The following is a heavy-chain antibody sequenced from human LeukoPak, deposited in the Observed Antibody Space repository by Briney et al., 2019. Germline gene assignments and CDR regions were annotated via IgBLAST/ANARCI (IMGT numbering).Heavy chain of an antibody. CDR3: VRESYSRYFDY. CDR1: GGSVSSGSYY. CDR2: IYYSGST. V-gene: IGHV4-61*01. D-gene: IGHD4-11*01. J-gene: IGHJ4*02. Sequence: SETLSLTCTVSGGSVSSGSYYWSWIRQPPGKGLEWIGYIYYSGSTNYNPSLKSRVTISVDTSKNQFSLKLSSVTAADTAVYYCVRESYSRYFDYWGQGSLVTVSS.